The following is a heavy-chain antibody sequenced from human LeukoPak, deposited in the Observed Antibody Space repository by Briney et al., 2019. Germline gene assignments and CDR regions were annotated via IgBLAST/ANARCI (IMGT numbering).Heavy chain of an antibody. CDR1: GGAISSGSYY. D-gene: IGHD3-10*01. Sequence: SETLSLTCIVSGGAISSGSYYWGWIRQPPGKGLEWIGSMYYTGSTYNSPSLKSRVTISVDTSKNQFSLKLTSVTAADTAVYYCARGGYYGSGNDFRFDPWGQGTLVTVSS. J-gene: IGHJ5*02. V-gene: IGHV4-39*07. CDR2: MYYTGST. CDR3: ARGGYYGSGNDFRFDP.